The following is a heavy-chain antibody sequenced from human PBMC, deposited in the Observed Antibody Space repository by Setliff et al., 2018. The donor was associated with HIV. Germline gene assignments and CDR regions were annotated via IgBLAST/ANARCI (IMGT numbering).Heavy chain of an antibody. Sequence: SETLSLTCTVSGGSISSGAYYWSWIRQHPVKGLEWIGYIYYSGSTYYNPSLKSRVTISTDTSKNELSLKLRSVTAAGTAVYYCARGPVGGDILTGYDYWYFDLWGRGTLVTVSS. D-gene: IGHD3-9*01. CDR3: ARGPVGGDILTGYDYWYFDL. CDR1: GGSISSGAYY. J-gene: IGHJ2*01. CDR2: IYYSGST. V-gene: IGHV4-31*03.